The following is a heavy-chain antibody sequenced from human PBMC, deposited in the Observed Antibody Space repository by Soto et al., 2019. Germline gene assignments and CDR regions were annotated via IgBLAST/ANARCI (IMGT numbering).Heavy chain of an antibody. V-gene: IGHV3-30*18. D-gene: IGHD6-6*01. J-gene: IGHJ3*01. Sequence: LRLSCAASGFTFSSYGMHWVRQAPGKGLEWVAVISYDGSNKYYADSVKGRFTISRDNSKNTLYLQMNSLRAEDTAVYYCAKPEYSSSSDWGQGTMVTVSS. CDR2: ISYDGSNK. CDR3: AKPEYSSSSD. CDR1: GFTFSSYG.